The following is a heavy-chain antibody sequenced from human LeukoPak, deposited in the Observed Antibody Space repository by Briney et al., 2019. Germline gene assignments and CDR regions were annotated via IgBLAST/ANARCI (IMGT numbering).Heavy chain of an antibody. CDR2: IYYSGST. V-gene: IGHV4-39*01. J-gene: IGHJ4*02. Sequence: SSEALSVTCTVSGGSTSSSSYYWGWIRQPPGKGLEWIGSIYYSGSTYYNPSLKSRVTISVDTSKNQFSLKLSPVTAADTAVYYCARRIGLEPSAFDYWGQGTLVTVSS. D-gene: IGHD1-1*01. CDR3: ARRIGLEPSAFDY. CDR1: GGSTSSSSYY.